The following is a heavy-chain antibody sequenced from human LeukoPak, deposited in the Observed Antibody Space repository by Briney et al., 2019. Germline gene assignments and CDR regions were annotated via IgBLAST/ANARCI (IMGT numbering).Heavy chain of an antibody. CDR2: ISGSGGST. Sequence: GGSLRLSCAASGVIISSYAMTWVRQAPGKGLEWVSSISGSGGSTYYADSVKGRFTISRDNSKNTLYLQMNSLRAEDTAVYYCARDRGSGLDYWGQGTLVTVSS. D-gene: IGHD3-10*01. CDR1: GVIISSYA. V-gene: IGHV3-23*01. CDR3: ARDRGSGLDY. J-gene: IGHJ4*02.